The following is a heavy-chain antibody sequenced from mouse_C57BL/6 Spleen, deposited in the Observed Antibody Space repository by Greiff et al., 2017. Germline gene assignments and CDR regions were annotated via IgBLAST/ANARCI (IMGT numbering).Heavy chain of an antibody. Sequence: DVMLVESGGDLVKPGGSLKLSCAASGFTFSSYGMSWVRQTPDKRLEWVATISSGGSYTYYPDSVKGRFTISRDNAKNTLYLQMSSLKSEDTAMYYCARRYDHYFDYWGQGTTLTVAS. CDR3: ARRYDHYFDY. CDR2: ISSGGSYT. J-gene: IGHJ2*01. CDR1: GFTFSSYG. D-gene: IGHD2-3*01. V-gene: IGHV5-6*02.